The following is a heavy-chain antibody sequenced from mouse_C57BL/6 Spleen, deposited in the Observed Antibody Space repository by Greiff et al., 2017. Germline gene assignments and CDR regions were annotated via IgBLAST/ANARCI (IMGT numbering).Heavy chain of an antibody. CDR3: ARGGLTTVVADFDY. D-gene: IGHD1-1*01. CDR1: GYAFSSYW. V-gene: IGHV1-80*01. Sequence: QVQLQQSGAELVKPGASVKISCKASGYAFSSYWMNWVKQRPGKGLEWIGQIYPGDGDTNYNGKFKGKATLTADKSSRTAYMQLSSLTSEDAAVYFCARGGLTTVVADFDYWGQGTTLTVSS. J-gene: IGHJ2*01. CDR2: IYPGDGDT.